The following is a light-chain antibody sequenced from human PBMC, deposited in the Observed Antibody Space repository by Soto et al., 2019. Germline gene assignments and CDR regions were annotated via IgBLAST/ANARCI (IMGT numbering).Light chain of an antibody. Sequence: EIVLTQSPGTLSISPGESATLSCRASQTVSSSFLAWYQQTPGQAPRLLIYAASRRATGIPDRFSGSGSGTDFTLTISRLEPEDFAVYYCQQYGSSPWTFGQGTKVDIK. CDR2: AAS. J-gene: IGKJ1*01. CDR3: QQYGSSPWT. CDR1: QTVSSSF. V-gene: IGKV3-20*01.